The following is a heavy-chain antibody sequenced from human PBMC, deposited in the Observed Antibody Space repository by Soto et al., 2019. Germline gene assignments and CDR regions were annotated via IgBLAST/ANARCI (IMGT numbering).Heavy chain of an antibody. CDR3: AREGDYGEYPRLNAFDI. CDR2: INPNSGGT. CDR1: GYTFTGYY. V-gene: IGHV1-2*04. D-gene: IGHD4-17*01. J-gene: IGHJ3*02. Sequence: ASVKVSCKASGYTFTGYYMHCVRQAPGQGLEWMGWINPNSGGTNYAQKFQGWVTMTRDTSISTAYMELSRLRPDDTAVYYCAREGDYGEYPRLNAFDIWCQGTMVTVSS.